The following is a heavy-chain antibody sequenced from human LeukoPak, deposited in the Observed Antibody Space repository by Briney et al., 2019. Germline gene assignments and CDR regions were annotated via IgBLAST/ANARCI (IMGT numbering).Heavy chain of an antibody. D-gene: IGHD3-10*01. Sequence: PSETLSLTCTVSSGSIGSDALYWGWIRQSPGKGLEWIGSVHYTRSYSGTTYYNPSLESRVTVSTDRSKTLCSLKLTSVTAADTAVYYCVAEGYGTGSYYKSAFWGKGALVTVSS. CDR2: VHYTRSYSGTT. CDR1: SGSIGSDALY. CDR3: VAEGYGTGSYYKSAF. J-gene: IGHJ4*02. V-gene: IGHV4-39*01.